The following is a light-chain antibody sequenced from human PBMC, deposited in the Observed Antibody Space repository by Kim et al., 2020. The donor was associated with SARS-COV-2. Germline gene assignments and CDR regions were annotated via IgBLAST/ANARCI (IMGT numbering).Light chain of an antibody. CDR3: LQHLSYPRT. CDR1: QDINNY. CDR2: AAS. Sequence: ASVGDRVTITCRASQDINNYLAWFQQKPGKAPKRLIYAASSLQSGVPLRFSGSGSGTDFTLTINGLQPEDLATYYCLQHLSYPRTFGQGTKVDIK. V-gene: IGKV1-17*03. J-gene: IGKJ1*01.